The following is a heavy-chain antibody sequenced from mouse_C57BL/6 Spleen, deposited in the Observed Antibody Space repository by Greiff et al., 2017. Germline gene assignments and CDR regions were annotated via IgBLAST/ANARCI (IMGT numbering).Heavy chain of an antibody. CDR3: ARKGQLGFFDY. J-gene: IGHJ2*01. Sequence: QVQLQQSGAELVRPGASVKLSCKASGYTFTDYYINWVKQRPGQGLEWIARIYPGSGNTYYNEKFKGKATLTAEKSSSTAYMQLSSLTSEDSAVXFCARKGQLGFFDYWGQGTTLTVSS. D-gene: IGHD4-1*02. CDR1: GYTFTDYY. CDR2: IYPGSGNT. V-gene: IGHV1-76*01.